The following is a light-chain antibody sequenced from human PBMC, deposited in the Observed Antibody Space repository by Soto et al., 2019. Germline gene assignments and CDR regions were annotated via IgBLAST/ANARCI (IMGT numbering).Light chain of an antibody. CDR3: QQYNNWPYT. Sequence: EVLMTQSPATLSVSPGERATLSCRASQSISNNLAWYQQKPGQAPRFLISGASTRATGIPTRFSGSGSGTEFTLTISSLQSEDFAVYYCQQYNNWPYTFGQGTKLDIK. J-gene: IGKJ2*01. CDR2: GAS. CDR1: QSISNN. V-gene: IGKV3-15*01.